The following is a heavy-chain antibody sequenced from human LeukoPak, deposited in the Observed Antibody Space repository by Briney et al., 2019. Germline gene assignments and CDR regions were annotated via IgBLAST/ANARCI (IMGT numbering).Heavy chain of an antibody. CDR3: ARELWFANAPGSWLDP. J-gene: IGHJ5*02. D-gene: IGHD3-10*01. Sequence: SQTLSITCVVSGDSISSGAYSWSWIRQPPGKGLEWIGYIFHTGSTFDNPSLKSRVTISVDNSKNQFSLRLSSVTAADTAVYYCARELWFANAPGSWLDPWGQGTLVTVSS. CDR2: IFHTGST. V-gene: IGHV4-30-2*01. CDR1: GDSISSGAYS.